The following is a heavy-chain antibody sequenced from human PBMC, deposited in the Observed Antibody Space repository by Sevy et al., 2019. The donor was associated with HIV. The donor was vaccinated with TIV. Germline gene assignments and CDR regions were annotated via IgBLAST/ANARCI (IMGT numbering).Heavy chain of an antibody. CDR1: GFTFRSYV. CDR3: AKDGGVGATHFDY. V-gene: IGHV3-23*01. D-gene: IGHD1-26*01. Sequence: GGSLRLSCAASGFTFRSYVMNWVRQAPGKGPEWVSGISGSGGSTYYADSVKGRFTISSDNSKDTLYLQMNSLRAEDTAVYYCAKDGGVGATHFDYWGQGTLVTVSS. CDR2: ISGSGGST. J-gene: IGHJ4*02.